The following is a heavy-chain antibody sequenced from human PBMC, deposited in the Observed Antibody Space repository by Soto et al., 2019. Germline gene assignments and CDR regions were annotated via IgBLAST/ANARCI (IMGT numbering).Heavy chain of an antibody. CDR2: ITGSDGST. J-gene: IGHJ4*02. CDR1: GFNFNNYD. Sequence: VQLLESGGGLVQPGGSLRLSCAASGFNFNNYDMTWVRQAPGKGLEWVSTITGSDGSTFYADSVKGRFTISRDSSKNTLSLQMNSLRGEDTALYYCAKQLSIAARSFDSWGQGTLVTVSS. V-gene: IGHV3-23*01. D-gene: IGHD6-6*01. CDR3: AKQLSIAARSFDS.